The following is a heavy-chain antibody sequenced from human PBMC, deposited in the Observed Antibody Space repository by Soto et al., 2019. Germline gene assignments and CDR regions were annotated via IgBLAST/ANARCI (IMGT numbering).Heavy chain of an antibody. CDR1: GGFISNGDYH. CDR2: TYPSGST. J-gene: IGHJ4*02. D-gene: IGHD5-12*01. CDR3: AREGGYDSPHGC. V-gene: IGHV4-30-4*01. Sequence: SETLSLTCTVSGGFISNGDYHGSWIRQPPGKGLEWIGYTYPSGSTYYNASLRSRVTISIDASKNQFSLKLNSVTAADTAVYYCAREGGYDSPHGCWGQGTLVTVSS.